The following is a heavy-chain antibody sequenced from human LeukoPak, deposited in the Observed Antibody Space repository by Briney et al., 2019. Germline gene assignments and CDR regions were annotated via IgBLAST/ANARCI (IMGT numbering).Heavy chain of an antibody. D-gene: IGHD6-19*01. Sequence: QPGGSLRLSCAASGFSVSVNYMTWVRQAPGKGLEWVSFIYGTTSTYYADSVKGRFTISRDNSKNTVCLQMNSLRAEDTAVYYCARPHSSDYQYGMDVWGQGITVTVSS. V-gene: IGHV3-66*04. CDR3: ARPHSSDYQYGMDV. J-gene: IGHJ6*02. CDR1: GFSVSVNY. CDR2: IYGTTST.